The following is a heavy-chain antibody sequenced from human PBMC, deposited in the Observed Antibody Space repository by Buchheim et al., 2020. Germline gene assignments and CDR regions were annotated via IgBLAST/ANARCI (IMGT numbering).Heavy chain of an antibody. Sequence: QVQLQESGPGLVKPSETLSVTCTVSGGSVTSGNFYWSWIRQPPGKGLEWIGYIYSSGSTNYHPSLKSRVSISVDTSKNQFFLKLNSVTAADSAVYYGARAHYYDVTGYYSCDFDYGGQGT. CDR3: ARAHYYDVTGYYSCDFDY. J-gene: IGHJ4*02. V-gene: IGHV4-61*01. D-gene: IGHD3-22*01. CDR1: GGSVTSGNFY. CDR2: IYSSGST.